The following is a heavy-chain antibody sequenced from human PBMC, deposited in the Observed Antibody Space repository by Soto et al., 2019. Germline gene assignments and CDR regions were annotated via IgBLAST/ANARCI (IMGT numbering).Heavy chain of an antibody. J-gene: IGHJ4*02. CDR2: IYSAGSTT. V-gene: IGHV3-74*01. CDR3: ARDPGYSGHEWRFDS. D-gene: IGHD5-12*01. Sequence: VQLMESGGGLVQPGGSLRLSCTASGFTLSNYRMHWVRQAPGKGLVWVSRIYSAGSTTNYADSVKGRFTISRDNAKNTMYLQMNSLRAEDTATYYCARDPGYSGHEWRFDSGGQGVLVTVSS. CDR1: GFTLSNYR.